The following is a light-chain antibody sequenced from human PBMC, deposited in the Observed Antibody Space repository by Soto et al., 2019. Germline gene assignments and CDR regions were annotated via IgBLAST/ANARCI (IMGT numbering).Light chain of an antibody. Sequence: QSALTQPASVSGSPGQSITISCNGTSRDVGNYNLVSWYQQHPGKGQKFMIYEVSKRPSGVSNRFSGSKSGNTDSITISELQSEDEADYYCCSYTSSSTYVFGTGTKVTVL. CDR2: EVS. CDR3: CSYTSSSTYV. V-gene: IGLV2-14*02. CDR1: SRDVGNYNL. J-gene: IGLJ1*01.